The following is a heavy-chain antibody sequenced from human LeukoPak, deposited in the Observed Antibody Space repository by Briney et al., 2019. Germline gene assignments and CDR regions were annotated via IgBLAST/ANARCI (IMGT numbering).Heavy chain of an antibody. CDR3: ARDFGEMPNY. Sequence: ASVKVSCKASGCTFTRYYMHWVRQAPGQGLEWMGIIDPSGGSTSYAQNSQGGVTMTRDATTSTVYLELSSLRSEDPAVYYCARDFGEMPNYWGQGTLVTVYS. CDR2: IDPSGGST. CDR1: GCTFTRYY. J-gene: IGHJ4*02. V-gene: IGHV1-46*01. D-gene: IGHD5-24*01.